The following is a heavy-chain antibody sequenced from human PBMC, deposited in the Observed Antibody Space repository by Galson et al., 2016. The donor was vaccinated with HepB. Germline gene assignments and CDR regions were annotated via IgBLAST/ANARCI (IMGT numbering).Heavy chain of an antibody. CDR3: ARAGSGWLYYYYGMDV. J-gene: IGHJ6*02. Sequence: ETLSLTCTVSGGSISRYSWSWLRQPPGKGLEWIGYIYYSGSPNYNPSLKSRVTLSVDTSKNQFSLKLSSVTAADTAVYYCARAGSGWLYYYYGMDVWGQGTTLTVSS. CDR1: GGSISRYS. D-gene: IGHD6-19*01. CDR2: IYYSGSP. V-gene: IGHV4-59*12.